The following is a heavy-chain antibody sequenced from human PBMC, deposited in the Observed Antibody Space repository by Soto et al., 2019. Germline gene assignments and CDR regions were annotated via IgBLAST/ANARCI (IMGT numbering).Heavy chain of an antibody. CDR2: IKQDGSEK. CDR3: ARVIKYSSSWYGMVDF. J-gene: IGHJ4*02. Sequence: PGGSLRLSCAASGFTFSSYWMSWVRQAPGKGLEWVANIKQDGSEKYFVDSVKGRFTISRDNAKNSLYLQMNSLRAEDTALYYCARVIKYSSSWYGMVDFWGQGTLVTVSS. CDR1: GFTFSSYW. V-gene: IGHV3-7*01. D-gene: IGHD6-13*01.